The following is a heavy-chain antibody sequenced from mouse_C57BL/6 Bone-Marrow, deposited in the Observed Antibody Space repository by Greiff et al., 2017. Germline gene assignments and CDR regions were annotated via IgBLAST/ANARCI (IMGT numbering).Heavy chain of an antibody. V-gene: IGHV5-2*01. CDR1: EYEFPSHD. CDR3: ARLSYYYGSSNWYFDV. CDR2: INSDGGST. Sequence: EVHLVESGGGLVQPGESLKLSCESNEYEFPSHDMSWVRKTPEKRLELVAAINSDGGSTYYPDTMERRFIISRDNTKKTLYLQMSSLRSEDTALYYCARLSYYYGSSNWYFDVWGTGTTVTVSS. D-gene: IGHD1-1*01. J-gene: IGHJ1*03.